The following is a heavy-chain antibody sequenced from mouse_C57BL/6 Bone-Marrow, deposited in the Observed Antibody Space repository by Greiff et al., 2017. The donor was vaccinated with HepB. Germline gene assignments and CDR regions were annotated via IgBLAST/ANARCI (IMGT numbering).Heavy chain of an antibody. J-gene: IGHJ1*03. CDR2: INPNNGGT. D-gene: IGHD1-1*01. CDR3: AREGFYYGSSSWYFDV. Sequence: VQLKESGPELVKPGASVKMSCKASGYTFTDYNMHWVKQSHGKSLEWIGYINPNNGGTSYNQKFKGKATLTVNKSSSTAYMELRSLTSEDSAVYYCAREGFYYGSSSWYFDVWGTGTTVTVSS. V-gene: IGHV1-22*01. CDR1: GYTFTDYN.